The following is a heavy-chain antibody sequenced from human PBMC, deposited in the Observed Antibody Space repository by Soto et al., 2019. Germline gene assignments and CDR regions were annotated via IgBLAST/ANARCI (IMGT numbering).Heavy chain of an antibody. CDR1: GGSISSGDYY. J-gene: IGHJ4*02. CDR3: ARGFLVSGYCSGGSCYSKPPFFDD. V-gene: IGHV4-30-4*01. Sequence: SETLSLTCTVSGGSISSGDYYWSWIRQPPGKGLEWIGYIYYSGSTYYNPSLKSRVTISVDTSKNQFSLKLSSVTAADTAVYYCARGFLVSGYCSGGSCYSKPPFFDDWGQGTLVTVSS. CDR2: IYYSGST. D-gene: IGHD2-15*01.